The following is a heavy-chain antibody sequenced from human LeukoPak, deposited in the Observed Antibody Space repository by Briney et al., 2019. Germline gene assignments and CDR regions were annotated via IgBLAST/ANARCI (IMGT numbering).Heavy chain of an antibody. CDR3: ARQLVVPAAFDY. D-gene: IGHD2-2*01. Sequence: GGALRLSCAASGFTFSNYALAWVRQAPGKGLEWVSTIIGSGATTYYAHSVKGRFTISRDTSKITLYLQMNSLRVEDTAVYYCARQLVVPAAFDYWGQGTLVTVS. CDR2: IIGSGATT. V-gene: IGHV3-23*01. CDR1: GFTFSNYA. J-gene: IGHJ4*02.